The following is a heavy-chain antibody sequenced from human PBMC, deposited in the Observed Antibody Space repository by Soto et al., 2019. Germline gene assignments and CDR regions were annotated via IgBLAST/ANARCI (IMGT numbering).Heavy chain of an antibody. Sequence: EVQLVESGGGLVKPGGSLRLSCAVSGFTFHTYSTNWVRQAPGKGLEWVSSISPGSSNIYYAQSVKGRFTISRDNAKNSLSLQMNSLRAEDTAVYYCARARNDYGAWYYFDYWGQGTLVTVSS. V-gene: IGHV3-21*01. CDR2: ISPGSSNI. J-gene: IGHJ4*02. CDR3: ARARNDYGAWYYFDY. CDR1: GFTFHTYS. D-gene: IGHD4-17*01.